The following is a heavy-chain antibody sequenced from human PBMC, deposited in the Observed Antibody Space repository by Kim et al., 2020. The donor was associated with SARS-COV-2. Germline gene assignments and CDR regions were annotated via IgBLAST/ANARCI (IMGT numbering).Heavy chain of an antibody. Sequence: GGSLRLSCTASGFTFGDYAMSWFRQAPGKGLEWVGFIRSKAYGGTTEYAASVKGRFTISRDDSKSIAYLQMNSLKTEDTAVYYCTRPARPSSYYYDSSGLGYGMDVWGQGTTVTVSS. D-gene: IGHD3-22*01. CDR3: TRPARPSSYYYDSSGLGYGMDV. J-gene: IGHJ6*02. CDR2: IRSKAYGGTT. CDR1: GFTFGDYA. V-gene: IGHV3-49*03.